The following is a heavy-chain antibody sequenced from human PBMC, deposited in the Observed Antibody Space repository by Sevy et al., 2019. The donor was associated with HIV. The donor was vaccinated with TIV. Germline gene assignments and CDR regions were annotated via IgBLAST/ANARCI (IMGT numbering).Heavy chain of an antibody. J-gene: IGHJ3*02. CDR3: ARLNVYYYDDDGYYTTGNAFDI. V-gene: IGHV3-53*01. CDR1: GFSVSDTY. D-gene: IGHD3-22*01. Sequence: GGSLRLSCAASGFSVSDTYMSWVRQAPGKGLEWVSVIYSGDKTYHAASVKGRFTISRDSSKNTIYLQLNSLGTEDTAVYYCARLNVYYYDDDGYYTTGNAFDIWGQGTMVTVSS. CDR2: IYSGDKT.